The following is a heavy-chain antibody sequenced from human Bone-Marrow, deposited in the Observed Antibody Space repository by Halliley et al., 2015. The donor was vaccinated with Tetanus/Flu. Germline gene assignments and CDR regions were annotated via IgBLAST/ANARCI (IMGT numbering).Heavy chain of an antibody. Sequence: ISKEASYIQYADSVRGRFTISRDNSKNTVYLQVNSLRPEDTAVYYCAKDRHSGGYCQAGDLNQWGQGTLVTVSS. V-gene: IGHV3-30*18. CDR2: ISKEASYI. CDR3: AKDRHSGGYCQAGDLNQ. J-gene: IGHJ4*02. D-gene: IGHD6-19*01.